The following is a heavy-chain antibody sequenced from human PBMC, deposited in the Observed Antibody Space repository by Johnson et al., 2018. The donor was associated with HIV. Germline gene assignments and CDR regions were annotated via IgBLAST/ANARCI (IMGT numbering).Heavy chain of an antibody. J-gene: IGHJ3*02. V-gene: IGHV3-13*01. CDR3: ARGDNWNDGDGAFDI. D-gene: IGHD1-20*01. CDR2: IGTAGDT. CDR1: GFTFSRYD. Sequence: EVQLVESGGGLVQPGGSLRLSCAASGFTFSRYDMHWVRQATGKGLEWVSAIGTAGDTYYPGSVKGRFTISRENAKNSLYLKMNSLRAGDTAVYYCARGDNWNDGDGAFDIGGQGTMVTVSS.